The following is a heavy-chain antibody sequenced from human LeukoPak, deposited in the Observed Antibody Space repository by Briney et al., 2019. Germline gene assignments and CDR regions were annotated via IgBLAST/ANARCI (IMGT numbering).Heavy chain of an antibody. D-gene: IGHD3-3*01. Sequence: GGSLRLSFAASGFTFRSYAMSWVRQAPGKGLEWVSAISGSGGSTFYADSVKGRFTISRDNSKKTLYLQMNSLRAEDTAVYYCGRELVRFREWFGGLELWGGEPGDRVLW. CDR3: GRELVRFREWFGGLELWGGEPGDRVL. J-gene: IGHJ2*01. CDR2: ISGSGGST. V-gene: IGHV3-23*01. CDR1: GFTFRSYA.